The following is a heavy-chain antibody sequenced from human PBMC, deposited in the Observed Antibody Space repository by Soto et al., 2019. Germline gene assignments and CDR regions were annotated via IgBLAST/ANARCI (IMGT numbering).Heavy chain of an antibody. V-gene: IGHV3-30*18. Sequence: GGSLRLSCAASGLTFSSYCMHWVRQAPGKGLEWVAVISHDGSNKYYADSVKGGFTISRDNSKNQLYLKMNSLRAEDTAVYYCAKDGARPGYSSGWYGFIDYWGQGTLVTVSS. CDR1: GLTFSSYC. J-gene: IGHJ4*02. CDR3: AKDGARPGYSSGWYGFIDY. D-gene: IGHD6-19*01. CDR2: ISHDGSNK.